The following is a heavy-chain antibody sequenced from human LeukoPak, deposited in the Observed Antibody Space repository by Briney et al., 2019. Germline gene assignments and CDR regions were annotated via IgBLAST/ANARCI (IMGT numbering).Heavy chain of an antibody. V-gene: IGHV3-23*01. CDR1: GFTLSSYA. Sequence: GGSLRLSCAASGFTLSSYAMSWVRQAPGKGLEWVSAISGSGGSTYYADSVKGRFTISRDNSKNTLYLQMNSLRAEDTAVYYCAKIRAPSPYTTVTTYYFDYWGQGTLVTVSS. CDR2: ISGSGGST. D-gene: IGHD4-17*01. CDR3: AKIRAPSPYTTVTTYYFDY. J-gene: IGHJ4*02.